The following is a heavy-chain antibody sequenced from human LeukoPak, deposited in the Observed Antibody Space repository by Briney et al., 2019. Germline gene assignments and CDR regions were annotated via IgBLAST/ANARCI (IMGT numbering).Heavy chain of an antibody. D-gene: IGHD6-13*01. V-gene: IGHV4-61*02. CDR1: GGSISSGSYY. Sequence: SQTLSLTCTVSGGSISSGSYYWSWIRQPAGKGLEWIGRIYTSGSTNYNPSLKSRVTISVDTSKNQFSLKLSSVTAADTAVYYCARDRESSSRNYNDYWGQGTLVTVSS. J-gene: IGHJ4*02. CDR3: ARDRESSSRNYNDY. CDR2: IYTSGST.